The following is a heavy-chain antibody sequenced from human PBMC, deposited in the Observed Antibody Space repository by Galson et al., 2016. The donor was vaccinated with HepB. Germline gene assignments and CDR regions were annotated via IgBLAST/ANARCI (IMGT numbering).Heavy chain of an antibody. V-gene: IGHV4-34*01. D-gene: IGHD3-3*01. CDR3: ARGQKGNYDFWTGGITGYYFDS. J-gene: IGHJ4*02. Sequence: ETLSLTCAVYGGSFSDYYWSWIRQSPGKGLEWIGEINQSGNTNNNPSLKSRVTISVDTSKNQFSLKLSSVTAADTAVYYCARGQKGNYDFWTGGITGYYFDSWGQGTLVTVSS. CDR1: GGSFSDYY. CDR2: INQSGNT.